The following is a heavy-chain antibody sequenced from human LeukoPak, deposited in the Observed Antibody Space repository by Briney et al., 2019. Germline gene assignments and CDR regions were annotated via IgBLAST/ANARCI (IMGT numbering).Heavy chain of an antibody. V-gene: IGHV4-59*01. CDR1: GGSTSIYH. CDR2: VYYSGST. Sequence: PSETLSLTCNISGGSTSIYHWNWIRQPPGKGLEWIGSVYYSGSTNYNPSLKSRVTISVDTFKNHFSLMLTSVTAADTAVYYCARNNGVWSGYFDSWGQGTRVTVSS. J-gene: IGHJ4*02. CDR3: ARNNGVWSGYFDS. D-gene: IGHD3-3*01.